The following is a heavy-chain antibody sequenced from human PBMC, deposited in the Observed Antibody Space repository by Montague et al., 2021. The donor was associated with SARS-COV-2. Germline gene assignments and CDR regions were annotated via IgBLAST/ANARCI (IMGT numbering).Heavy chain of an antibody. Sequence: CAISGDSVSSNSAAWNWIRQSPSIGLEWLGRTYYRSKWYNDYAVSVKSRITINPGTSKNQFSLQLNSVTPEDTAVYYCARDDPYCTNGVCYTGNWFDPWCQGTLVTVSS. CDR2: TYYRSKWYN. CDR1: GDSVSSNSAA. D-gene: IGHD2-8*01. V-gene: IGHV6-1*01. CDR3: ARDDPYCTNGVCYTGNWFDP. J-gene: IGHJ5*02.